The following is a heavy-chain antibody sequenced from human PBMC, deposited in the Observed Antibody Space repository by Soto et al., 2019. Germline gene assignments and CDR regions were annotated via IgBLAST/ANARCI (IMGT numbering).Heavy chain of an antibody. Sequence: QVQLVQSGAEVKKPGSSVKVSCKASGGTFSSYAISWVRQAPGQGLEWMGGIIPIFGTANYAQKFQGRVTSTADKSTSTAYMELSSLRAEDTAVYYCARVNYDFWSGYWGGYYYGMDVWGQGTTVTVSS. CDR2: IIPIFGTA. V-gene: IGHV1-69*06. J-gene: IGHJ6*02. CDR3: ARVNYDFWSGYWGGYYYGMDV. CDR1: GGTFSSYA. D-gene: IGHD3-3*01.